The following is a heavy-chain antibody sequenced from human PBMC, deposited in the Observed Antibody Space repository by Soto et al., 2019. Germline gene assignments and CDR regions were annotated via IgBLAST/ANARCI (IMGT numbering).Heavy chain of an antibody. V-gene: IGHV1-18*01. J-gene: IGHJ4*02. D-gene: IGHD3-9*01. CDR3: ARDQVDILTGYYEFSYFDY. CDR2: ISAYNGNT. CDR1: GYTFTSYG. Sequence: QVQLVQSGAEVKKPGASVKVSCKASGYTFTSYGISWVRQAPGQGLEWMGWISAYNGNTNYAQKLQGRVTMTTDTSTITAYMELRSLRSDDTAVYYCARDQVDILTGYYEFSYFDYWGQGTLVTVSS.